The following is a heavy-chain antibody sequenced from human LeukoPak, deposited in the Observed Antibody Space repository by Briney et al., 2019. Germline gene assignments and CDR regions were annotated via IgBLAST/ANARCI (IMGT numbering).Heavy chain of an antibody. D-gene: IGHD4-17*01. V-gene: IGHV3-30-3*01. CDR3: ARDPTHYGDHLDY. Sequence: GRSLRLSCAASGFTFGSYAMHWVRQAPGKGLEWVAVISYDGSNKYYADSVKGRFTISRDNSKNTLYLQMNSLRAEDTAVYYCARDPTHYGDHLDYWGQGTLVTVSS. CDR2: ISYDGSNK. CDR1: GFTFGSYA. J-gene: IGHJ4*02.